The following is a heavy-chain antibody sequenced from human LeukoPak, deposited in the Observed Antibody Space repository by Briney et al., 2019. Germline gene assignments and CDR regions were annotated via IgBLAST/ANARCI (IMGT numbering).Heavy chain of an antibody. Sequence: SETLSLTCAVYGGSLSGYYWSWIRQSPGKGLEWIGRIYTSGSTNYNPSLKSRVTISVDTSKNQFSLKLSSVTAADTAVYYCARSGDYAGFYYYYMDVWGKGTTVTISS. CDR1: GGSLSGYY. J-gene: IGHJ6*03. CDR3: ARSGDYAGFYYYYMDV. V-gene: IGHV4-59*10. D-gene: IGHD4-17*01. CDR2: IYTSGST.